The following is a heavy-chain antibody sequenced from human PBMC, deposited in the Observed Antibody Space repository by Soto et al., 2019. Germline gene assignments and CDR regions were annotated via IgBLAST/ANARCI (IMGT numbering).Heavy chain of an antibody. Sequence: GGSLRLSCAASGFTFSSYSMNWVRQAPGKGLEWVSSISSSSSYIYYADSVKGRFTISRDNAKNSLYLQMNSLRAEDTAVYYCARVHFQRRTNLHYMDVWGKGTTVTVSS. CDR1: GFTFSSYS. D-gene: IGHD2-2*01. V-gene: IGHV3-21*01. CDR2: ISSSSSYI. CDR3: ARVHFQRRTNLHYMDV. J-gene: IGHJ6*03.